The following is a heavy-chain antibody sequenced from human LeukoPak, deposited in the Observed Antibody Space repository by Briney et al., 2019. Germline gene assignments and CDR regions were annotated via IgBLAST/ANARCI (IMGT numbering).Heavy chain of an antibody. V-gene: IGHV4-59*01. CDR3: ARGVYIAAAQYAY. CDR2: IYYSGTT. J-gene: IGHJ4*02. Sequence: SETLSLTCTVSGGSISSYYWSWIRQPPGKGLEWIGYIYYSGTTNYNPSLKSQVTISVDTSKNQFSLKLSSVTAADTAVYYCARGVYIAAAQYAYWGQGTLVTVSS. D-gene: IGHD6-13*01. CDR1: GGSISSYY.